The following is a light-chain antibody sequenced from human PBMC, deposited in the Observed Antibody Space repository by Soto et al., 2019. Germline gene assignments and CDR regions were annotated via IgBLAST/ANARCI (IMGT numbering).Light chain of an antibody. J-gene: IGKJ1*01. CDR1: ESLSIN. Sequence: LPQSPVTVSVSLGETATLSCRASESLSINLAWYQQKPGQAPSLLIFGASTRATGIPARFSGSGSGTDFTLTIIRLEPEDFAVYYCQQYGSSPWTFGQGTKVEI. CDR2: GAS. V-gene: IGKV3-20*01. CDR3: QQYGSSPWT.